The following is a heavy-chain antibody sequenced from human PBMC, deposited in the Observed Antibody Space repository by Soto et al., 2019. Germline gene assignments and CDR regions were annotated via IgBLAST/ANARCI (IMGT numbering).Heavy chain of an antibody. CDR1: GFTFSSYW. V-gene: IGHV3-7*01. J-gene: IGHJ4*02. CDR2: IKQDGSEK. D-gene: IGHD3-3*01. Sequence: EVQLVESGGGLVQPGGSLRLSCAASGFTFSSYWMSWVRQAPGKGLEWVANIKQDGSEKYYVDSVKGRFTISRDNAKNSLYLQMNSLRDEDTAVYYCARVRYYDFWSGSRFDYWGQGTLVTVSS. CDR3: ARVRYYDFWSGSRFDY.